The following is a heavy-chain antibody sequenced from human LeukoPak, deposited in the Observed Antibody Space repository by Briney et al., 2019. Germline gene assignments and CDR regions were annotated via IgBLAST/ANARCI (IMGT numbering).Heavy chain of an antibody. J-gene: IGHJ4*02. CDR3: ARGRDYDILTGYSHFDY. V-gene: IGHV4-59*01. Sequence: SETLSLTCTVSGGSITYYYWSWIRQPPGKGLEWMGYIYYDGSTNYNPSLKSRVTISVDTSKNQFSLKLSSVTAADTAVYYCARGRDYDILTGYSHFDYWGQGALVTVSS. CDR1: GGSITYYY. D-gene: IGHD3-9*01. CDR2: IYYDGST.